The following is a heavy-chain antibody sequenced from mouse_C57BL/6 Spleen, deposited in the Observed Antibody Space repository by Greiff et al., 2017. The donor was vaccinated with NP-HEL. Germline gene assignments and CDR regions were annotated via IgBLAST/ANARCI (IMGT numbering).Heavy chain of an antibody. D-gene: IGHD1-1*01. CDR2: IDPSDSYT. J-gene: IGHJ3*01. Sequence: VQLQQPGAELVKPGASVKLSCKASGYTFTSYWMQWVKQRPGQGLEWIGEIDPSDSYTNYNQKFKGKATLTVDTSSSTAYMQLSSLTSEDSAVYYCARSHYYGSSNSFAYWGQGTLVTVSA. V-gene: IGHV1-50*01. CDR3: ARSHYYGSSNSFAY. CDR1: GYTFTSYW.